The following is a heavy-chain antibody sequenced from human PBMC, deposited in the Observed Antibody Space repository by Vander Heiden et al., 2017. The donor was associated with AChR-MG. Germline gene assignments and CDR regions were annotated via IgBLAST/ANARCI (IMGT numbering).Heavy chain of an antibody. Sequence: EVQLVESGGGLVQPGRSLRLSCAASGFTFDDYAMHWVRQAPGKGLEWVSGISWNSGSIGYADSVKGRFTISRDNAKNSLYLQMNSLRAEDTALYYCAKDLGTERYSSGWYGGDYWGQGTLVTVSS. J-gene: IGHJ4*02. D-gene: IGHD6-19*01. CDR2: ISWNSGSI. V-gene: IGHV3-9*01. CDR3: AKDLGTERYSSGWYGGDY. CDR1: GFTFDDYA.